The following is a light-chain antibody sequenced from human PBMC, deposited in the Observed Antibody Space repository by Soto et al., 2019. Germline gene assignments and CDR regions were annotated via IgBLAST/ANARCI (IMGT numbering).Light chain of an antibody. CDR1: QSISSW. CDR3: QQYNSYPRT. CDR2: KAS. J-gene: IGKJ4*01. Sequence: DIQMTQSPSTLSASVGDRVTITCRASQSISSWLAWYQQKPGKAPNLLIYKASSLESGVPSRFSGSGSGTEFTLTISSLQPDDFATDYCQQYNSYPRTFGGGTKVEIK. V-gene: IGKV1-5*03.